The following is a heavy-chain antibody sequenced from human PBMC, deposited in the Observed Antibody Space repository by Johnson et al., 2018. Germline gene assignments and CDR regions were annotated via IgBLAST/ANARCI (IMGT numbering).Heavy chain of an antibody. J-gene: IGHJ3*02. D-gene: IGHD2-2*01. CDR2: IWYDGSNK. CDR3: ARQLGYCSSTSCYHAFDI. CDR1: GFTFSSYG. V-gene: IGHV3-33*01. Sequence: QVQLVESGGGVVQPGRSLRLSCAASGFTFSSYGMHWVRQAPGKGLEWVAVIWYDGSNKYYADSVKGRFTISRDNSKNTLYLQMNSLRAEDTALYHCARQLGYCSSTSCYHAFDIWGQGTMVTVSS.